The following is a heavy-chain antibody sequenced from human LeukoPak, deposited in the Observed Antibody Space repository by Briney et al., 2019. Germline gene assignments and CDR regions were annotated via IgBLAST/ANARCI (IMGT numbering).Heavy chain of an antibody. CDR2: IVVGSGNT. CDR3: AAPVYEDYYYYYGMDV. Sequence: SVKVSCKASGFTFTSSAMQWVRQARGQRLEWIGWIVVGSGNTNYAQKFQERVTITRDMSTSTAYMELSSLRSEDTAVYYCAAPVYEDYYYYYGMDVWGQGTAVTVSS. CDR1: GFTFTSSA. V-gene: IGHV1-58*02. J-gene: IGHJ6*02. D-gene: IGHD5/OR15-5a*01.